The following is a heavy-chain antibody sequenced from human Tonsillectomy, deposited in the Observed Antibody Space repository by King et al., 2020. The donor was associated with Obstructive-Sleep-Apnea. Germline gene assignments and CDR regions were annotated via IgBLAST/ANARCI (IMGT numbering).Heavy chain of an antibody. Sequence: VQLQQWGAGLLKPSETLSLTCAVYGGSFSGYYWSWIRQTPGKGLEWIGEINQSGSTNYNPSLKSRVTMSVDTSKNNFSLKLSSVTAADTAVYYCARGSGYVDYWGQGTLVTVSS. CDR2: INQSGST. CDR3: ARGSGYVDY. V-gene: IGHV4-34*01. D-gene: IGHD1-26*01. J-gene: IGHJ4*02. CDR1: GGSFSGYY.